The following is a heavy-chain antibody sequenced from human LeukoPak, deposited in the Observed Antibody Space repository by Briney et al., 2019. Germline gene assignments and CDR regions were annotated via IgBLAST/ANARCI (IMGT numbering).Heavy chain of an antibody. D-gene: IGHD3-3*01. J-gene: IGHJ3*02. CDR2: IIPIFGTA. V-gene: IGHV1-69*05. Sequence: SVKVSCKASGGTFSSYGISWVRQAPGQGLEWMGGIIPIFGTANYAQKFQGRVTITTDESTSTAYMELSSLRSEDAAVYYCAIRFPAAGAFDIWGQGTMVTVSS. CDR1: GGTFSSYG. CDR3: AIRFPAAGAFDI.